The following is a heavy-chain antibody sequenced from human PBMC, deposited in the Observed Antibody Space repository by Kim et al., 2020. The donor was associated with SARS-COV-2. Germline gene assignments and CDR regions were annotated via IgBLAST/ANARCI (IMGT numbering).Heavy chain of an antibody. V-gene: IGHV3-7*01. Sequence: GGSLRLSCAASGFSFSTTWMIWVRQAPEKGLECVAKIKPDGSEKFYADSVRGRFIISRDNAKNSLYLQMNSLKFEDTAIYFCATVWVGVWCQGTTVTVSS. J-gene: IGHJ6*02. CDR3: ATVWVGV. D-gene: IGHD1-26*01. CDR1: GFSFSTTW. CDR2: IKPDGSEK.